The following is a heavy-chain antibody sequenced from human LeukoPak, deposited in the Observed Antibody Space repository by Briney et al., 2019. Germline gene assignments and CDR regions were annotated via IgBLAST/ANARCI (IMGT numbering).Heavy chain of an antibody. CDR2: IVVGSGNT. V-gene: IGHV1-58*01. CDR1: GFTFTSSA. J-gene: IGHJ6*02. CDR3: AAARAPAYYDFWSGYYTHYYGMDV. D-gene: IGHD3-3*01. Sequence: SVKVSCKASGFTFTSSAVQWVRQARGQRLGWIGWIVVGSGNTNYAQKFQERVTITRDMSTSTAYMELSSLRSEDTAVYYCAAARAPAYYDFWSGYYTHYYGMDVWGQGTTVTVSS.